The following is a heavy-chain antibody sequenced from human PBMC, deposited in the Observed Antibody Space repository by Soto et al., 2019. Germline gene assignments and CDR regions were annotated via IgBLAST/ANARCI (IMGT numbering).Heavy chain of an antibody. D-gene: IGHD2-15*01. J-gene: IGHJ4*02. CDR3: ARVALFCSGGVFYSRIVSFDN. Sequence: SETLSLTCAVSGDSIGSRNLWGWIRQTPERGVEGSGEIYHSGTTNYNPSLKSRVTMSVDKSKNHFSLNLTSVTAADTAVYYCARVALFCSGGVFYSRIVSFDNWGQGTLVTVSS. CDR1: GDSIGSRNL. CDR2: IYHSGTT. V-gene: IGHV4-4*02.